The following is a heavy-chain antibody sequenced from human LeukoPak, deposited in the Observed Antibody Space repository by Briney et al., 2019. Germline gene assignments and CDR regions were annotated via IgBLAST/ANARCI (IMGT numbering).Heavy chain of an antibody. D-gene: IGHD1-26*01. CDR3: ARVRGSYSVDY. CDR1: RFTFSDYY. CDR2: ISSGSPYT. J-gene: IGHJ4*02. Sequence: GGFLRLSCAASRFTFSDYYMSWIRQAPGKGLEWISYISSGSPYTRYADSVKGRFTISRDNAKNSLSLQMNSLRAEDTAVYYCARVRGSYSVDYWGQGTLVTVSS. V-gene: IGHV3-11*03.